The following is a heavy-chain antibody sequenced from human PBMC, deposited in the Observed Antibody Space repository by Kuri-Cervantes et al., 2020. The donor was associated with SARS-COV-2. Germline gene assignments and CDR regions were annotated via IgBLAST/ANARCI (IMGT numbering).Heavy chain of an antibody. D-gene: IGHD2-21*01. CDR1: GDNFTYRF. CDR2: ITPFNGNT. CDR3: ARSGPGAISREVDAFDI. J-gene: IGHJ3*02. Sequence: VKVSCQASGDNFTYRFLHWVRQAPGQAPEWMGWITPFNGNTNYAQKFQDRVTITRDRSASTAYMELSSLRSENTAMYYCARSGPGAISREVDAFDIWGQGTMVTVSS. V-gene: IGHV1-45*02.